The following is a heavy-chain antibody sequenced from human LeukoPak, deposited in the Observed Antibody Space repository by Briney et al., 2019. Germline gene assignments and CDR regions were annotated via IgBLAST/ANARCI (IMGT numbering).Heavy chain of an antibody. CDR1: GFTFSSYA. CDR2: ISGSGGST. V-gene: IGHV3-23*01. CDR3: ASPGQWDY. D-gene: IGHD6-19*01. Sequence: PGGSLRLSCAASGFTFSSYAMSWVRQAPGKGLEWVSAISGSGGSTCYADSVRGRFTISRDNSRNTLYLQMNSPRAEDTAVYYCASPGQWDYWGQGTLVTVSS. J-gene: IGHJ4*02.